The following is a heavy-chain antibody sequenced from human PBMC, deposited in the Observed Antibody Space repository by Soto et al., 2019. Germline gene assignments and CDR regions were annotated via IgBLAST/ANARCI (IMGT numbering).Heavy chain of an antibody. V-gene: IGHV4-39*01. CDR1: GGSISSSSYY. CDR3: ASRGMTTVRYNWFDP. CDR2: IYYSGST. D-gene: IGHD4-4*01. J-gene: IGHJ5*02. Sequence: SETLSLTCTVSGGSISSSSYYWGWIRQPPGKGLEWIGSIYYSGSTYYNPSLKSRVTISVDTSKNQFSLKLSSVTAADTAVYYCASRGMTTVRYNWFDPWGQGTLVTVS.